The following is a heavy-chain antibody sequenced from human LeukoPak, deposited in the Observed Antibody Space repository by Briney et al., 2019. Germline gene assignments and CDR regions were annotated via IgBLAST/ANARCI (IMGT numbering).Heavy chain of an antibody. CDR2: ISGSGGST. CDR3: AKDRYDYVWGSYRYSFDY. Sequence: GGSLRLSCAASGFTSSSYAMSWVRQAPGNGLEWVSAISGSGGSTYYADSVKGRFTISRDNSKNTLYLQMNSLRAEDTAVYYCAKDRYDYVWGSYRYSFDYWGQGTLVTVSS. J-gene: IGHJ4*02. D-gene: IGHD3-16*02. V-gene: IGHV3-23*01. CDR1: GFTSSSYA.